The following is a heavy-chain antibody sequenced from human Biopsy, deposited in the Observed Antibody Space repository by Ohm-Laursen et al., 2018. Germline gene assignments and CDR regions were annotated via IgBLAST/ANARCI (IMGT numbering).Heavy chain of an antibody. CDR1: GFNFSAYG. J-gene: IGHJ4*02. CDR3: VTDRLDDITKVRGIMTD. V-gene: IGHV3-33*01. CDR2: TWDDGSHQ. D-gene: IGHD3-10*01. Sequence: SLRLSCAASGFNFSAYGMHWVRQAPDKGLEWVALTWDDGSHQYYADSVKGRFTISRDNSKNSLYLHINTLRVEDTSVYYCVTDRLDDITKVRGIMTDWGQGTLVIVSS.